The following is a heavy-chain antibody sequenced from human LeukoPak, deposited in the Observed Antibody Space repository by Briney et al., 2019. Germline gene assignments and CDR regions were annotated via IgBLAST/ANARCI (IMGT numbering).Heavy chain of an antibody. J-gene: IGHJ5*02. D-gene: IGHD4-17*01. Sequence: SETLSLTCTVSGGSISSYYWSWIRQPPGKGLEWIGYIYYSGSTNYNPSLKSRVTISVDTSKNQFSPKLSSVTAADTAVYYCARADGDYRGWYDPWGQGTLVTVSS. CDR2: IYYSGST. CDR1: GGSISSYY. V-gene: IGHV4-59*01. CDR3: ARADGDYRGWYDP.